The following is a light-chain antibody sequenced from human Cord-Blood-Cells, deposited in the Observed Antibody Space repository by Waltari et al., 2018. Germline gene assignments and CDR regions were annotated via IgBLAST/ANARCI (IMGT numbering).Light chain of an antibody. CDR2: WAS. J-gene: IGKJ2*01. Sequence: DIVMTQSPDSLAVSLGERATNNFKTSQSVLYSSNNKNYLAWYQQKPGQPPKLLIYWASTRESGVPDRFSGSGSGTDFTLTISSLQAEDVAVYYCQQYYSTPYTFGQGTKLEIK. CDR3: QQYYSTPYT. CDR1: QSVLYSSNNKNY. V-gene: IGKV4-1*01.